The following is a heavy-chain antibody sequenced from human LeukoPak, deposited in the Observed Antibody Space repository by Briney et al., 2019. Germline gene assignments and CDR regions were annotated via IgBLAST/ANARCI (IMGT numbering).Heavy chain of an antibody. CDR2: IYYSGST. D-gene: IGHD6-19*01. V-gene: IGHV4-61*08. J-gene: IGHJ6*03. Sequence: PSETLSLTCVVSGGSISSGGYSWTWIRQPPGKGLEWIGHIYYSGSTNYNPSLKSRVTMSVDTSKNQFSLKLSSVTAADTAVYYCARDFRWLSQGYYYYYMDVWGKGTTVTIS. CDR3: ARDFRWLSQGYYYYYMDV. CDR1: GGSISSGGYS.